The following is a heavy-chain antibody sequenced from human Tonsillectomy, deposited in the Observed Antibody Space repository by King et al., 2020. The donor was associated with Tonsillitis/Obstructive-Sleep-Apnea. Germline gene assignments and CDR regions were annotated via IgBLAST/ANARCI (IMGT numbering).Heavy chain of an antibody. D-gene: IGHD3-9*01. Sequence: VQLVESGGGLIQPGESLRLSCAASGFTVSSKYMSWVRQAPGKGLEWVSVIYSGGRTYYADSVKGRFTISRDNSKSTLYLQMNSLRVEDTAVYYCARDSVPAKAGYYDILTGYYSTDDYWGQGTLVTVSS. CDR3: ARDSVPAKAGYYDILTGYYSTDDY. CDR1: GFTVSSKY. CDR2: IYSGGRT. J-gene: IGHJ4*02. V-gene: IGHV3-53*01.